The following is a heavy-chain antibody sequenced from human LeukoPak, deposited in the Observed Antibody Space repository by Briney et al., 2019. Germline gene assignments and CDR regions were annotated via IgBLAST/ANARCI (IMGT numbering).Heavy chain of an antibody. CDR3: ARGGSIAARPIDY. Sequence: GGSLRLSCAASGFTVSSYAMHWVRQAPGKGLEYVSAISSNGGSTYYANSVKGRFTISRDNSKNTLFLQIGSLRAEDMAVYYCARGGSIAARPIDYWGEGTLVSVSS. CDR1: GFTVSSYA. V-gene: IGHV3-64*01. D-gene: IGHD6-13*01. CDR2: ISSNGGST. J-gene: IGHJ4*02.